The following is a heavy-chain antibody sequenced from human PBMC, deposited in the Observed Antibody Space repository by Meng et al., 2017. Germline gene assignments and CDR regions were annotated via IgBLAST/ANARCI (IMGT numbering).Heavy chain of an antibody. CDR1: GFTFSSYA. V-gene: IGHV3-30*01. CDR2: ISYDGSNK. Sequence: GESLKISCAASGFTFSSYAMHWVRQAPGKWLEWVAVISYDGSNKYYADSAKGRFTISRDNSKNTLYLQMNSLRAEDTAVYYCARAPTRSNYYYYGMDVWGQGTTVTVSS. CDR3: ARAPTRSNYYYYGMDV. J-gene: IGHJ6*02.